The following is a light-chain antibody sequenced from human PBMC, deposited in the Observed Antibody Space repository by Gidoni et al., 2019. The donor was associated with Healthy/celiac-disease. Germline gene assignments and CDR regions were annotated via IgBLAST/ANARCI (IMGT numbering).Light chain of an antibody. CDR2: AAS. J-gene: IGKJ3*01. CDR1: QSISSS. V-gene: IGKV1-39*01. CDR3: QQSYSTRFT. Sequence: DIQMTQSPSSLSASVGDRVTITCRASQSISSSLNWYQQKPGQAPKLLIYAASSWQSGVPSRFSGSGSGTDFTLTISSLHPEDFATYYCQQSYSTRFTFXPXTKVEIK.